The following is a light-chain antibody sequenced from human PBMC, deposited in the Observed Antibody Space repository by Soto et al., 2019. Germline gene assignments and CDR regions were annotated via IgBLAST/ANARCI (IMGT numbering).Light chain of an antibody. CDR3: QQSYSTAFT. CDR2: AAS. J-gene: IGKJ4*01. Sequence: IHMTQSPSSLSASVVDGVTITFLSSQSISSYLNWYQQKPGKAPKLLIYAASSLQSGVPSRFSGSGSGTDFTLTISSLQPEDFATYYCQQSYSTAFTFGGGTKVDIK. V-gene: IGKV1-39*01. CDR1: QSISSY.